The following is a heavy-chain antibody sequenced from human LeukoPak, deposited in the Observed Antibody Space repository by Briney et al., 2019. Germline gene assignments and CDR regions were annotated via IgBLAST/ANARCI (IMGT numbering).Heavy chain of an antibody. CDR2: IKTDGGEK. CDR1: GFTFRNYW. CDR3: TRDNNNLFDY. J-gene: IGHJ4*02. V-gene: IGHV3-7*01. D-gene: IGHD1/OR15-1a*01. Sequence: GGSLRLSCAASGFTFRNYWMSWVRQAPGKGQEWVANIKTDGGEKHYVDSVKGRFTISRDNAKNSLYLQMNSLRDEDTAVYYCTRDNNNLFDYWGQGTLVTVSS.